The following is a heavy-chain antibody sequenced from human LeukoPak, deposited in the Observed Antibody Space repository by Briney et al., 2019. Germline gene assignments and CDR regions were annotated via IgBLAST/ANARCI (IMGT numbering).Heavy chain of an antibody. Sequence: GASVKISCKASGYTCTSYGISWVRQAPGQGLEWMVWIIAYNGNTNYAQKLQGRVTMTTDTSTSTAYMELRSLRSDDTAVYYCARGPYYYGSGSYHYWGQGTLVTVSS. D-gene: IGHD3-10*01. J-gene: IGHJ4*02. V-gene: IGHV1-18*04. CDR1: GYTCTSYG. CDR3: ARGPYYYGSGSYHY. CDR2: IIAYNGNT.